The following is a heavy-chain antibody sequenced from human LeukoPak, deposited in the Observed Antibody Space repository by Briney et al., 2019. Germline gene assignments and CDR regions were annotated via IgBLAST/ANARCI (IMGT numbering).Heavy chain of an antibody. CDR1: GYSISSGYY. D-gene: IGHD2-15*01. CDR2: IYHSGST. Sequence: SETLSLTCTVSGYSISSGYYWGWIRQPPGKGLEWIGSIYHSGSTYYTPSLKSRVTISVDTSKNQFSLKLSSVTAADTAVYYCAREDSVSYYMDVWGKGTTVTVSS. CDR3: AREDSVSYYMDV. J-gene: IGHJ6*03. V-gene: IGHV4-38-2*02.